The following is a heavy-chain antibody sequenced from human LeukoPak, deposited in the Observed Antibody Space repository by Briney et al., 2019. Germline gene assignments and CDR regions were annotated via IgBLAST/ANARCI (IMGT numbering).Heavy chain of an antibody. CDR3: ARELGIPIGGHSNSRFDY. Sequence: ASVKVSCKASGYTFTDYYMHWVRQAPGQGLEWMGWTNPNSGDTNYARNFQGRVTMTRDTSISTAYMELGRLRSDDTAIYYCARELGIPIGGHSNSRFDYWGQGTLVTVSS. D-gene: IGHD3-16*02. CDR1: GYTFTDYY. J-gene: IGHJ4*02. V-gene: IGHV1-2*02. CDR2: TNPNSGDT.